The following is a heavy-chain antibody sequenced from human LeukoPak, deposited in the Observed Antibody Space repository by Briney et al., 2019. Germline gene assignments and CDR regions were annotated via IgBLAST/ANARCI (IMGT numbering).Heavy chain of an antibody. Sequence: GGSLRLSCAASGFTFSSYAMSWVRQAPGKGLEWVSAISVSGVSTYYADSVKGRFTIFRDNSKNTLYLQMNSLRAEDTAVYYCAKSPTGVSCRSGGSCYSDYWGQGTLVTVSS. J-gene: IGHJ4*02. V-gene: IGHV3-23*01. D-gene: IGHD2-15*01. CDR1: GFTFSSYA. CDR2: ISVSGVST. CDR3: AKSPTGVSCRSGGSCYSDY.